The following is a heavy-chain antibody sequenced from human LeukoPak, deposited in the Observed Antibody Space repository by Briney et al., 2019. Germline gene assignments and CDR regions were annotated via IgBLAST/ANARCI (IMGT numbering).Heavy chain of an antibody. J-gene: IGHJ5*02. CDR1: GFTFSSYE. V-gene: IGHV3-48*03. D-gene: IGHD5-12*01. CDR2: ISSSGSTI. CDR3: ASLSIVATLKRDNWFDP. Sequence: GGSLRLSCAASGFTFSSYEMNWVRQAPGKGLEWVSYISSSGSTIYYADSVKGRFTISRDNAKNSLYLQMNSLRAEDTAVYYCASLSIVATLKRDNWFDPWGQGTLVTVSS.